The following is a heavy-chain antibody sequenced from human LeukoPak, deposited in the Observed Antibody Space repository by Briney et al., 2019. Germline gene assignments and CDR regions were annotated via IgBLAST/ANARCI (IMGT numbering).Heavy chain of an antibody. V-gene: IGHV3-11*01. D-gene: IGHD2-2*01. CDR1: GFTFSGYF. CDR2: ISSSGRTM. Sequence: KSGGSLRLSCAASGFTFSGYFMSWIRQAPGKGLEWVSYISSSGRTMYYADSVKDRFTISRDNAKNSLYLQMNSLGAEDTAFYYCARVAGTSDSDYWGQGTLVTVSS. J-gene: IGHJ4*02. CDR3: ARVAGTSDSDY.